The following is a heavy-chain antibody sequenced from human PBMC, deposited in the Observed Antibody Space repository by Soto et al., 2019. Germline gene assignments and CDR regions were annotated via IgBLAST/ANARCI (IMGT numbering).Heavy chain of an antibody. J-gene: IGHJ4*02. D-gene: IGHD3-10*01. CDR3: ARLGEVYGSLDY. Sequence: QVQLQESGPGLVTPSQTLSLTCTVSGGSISSGGYYWSWIRQHPGKGLEWIGYIYYSGSTYYNPSLKSRVTISVDTSKNQFSLKLSSVTAADTAVYYCARLGEVYGSLDYWGQGTLVTVSS. CDR2: IYYSGST. V-gene: IGHV4-31*03. CDR1: GGSISSGGYY.